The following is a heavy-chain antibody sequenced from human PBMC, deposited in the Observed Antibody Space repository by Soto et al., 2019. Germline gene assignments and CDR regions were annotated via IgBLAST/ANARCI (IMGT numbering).Heavy chain of an antibody. CDR1: GGSTSSYY. J-gene: IGHJ6*02. Sequence: PSETLSLTCTVSGGSTSSYYWSWIRQPAGKGLEWIGRIYTSGSTNYNPSLKSRVTMSVDTSKNQFSLKLSSVTAADTAVYYCARSGSSSPYYYYGMDVWGQGTTVTVSS. CDR3: ARSGSSSPYYYYGMDV. D-gene: IGHD2-15*01. V-gene: IGHV4-4*07. CDR2: IYTSGST.